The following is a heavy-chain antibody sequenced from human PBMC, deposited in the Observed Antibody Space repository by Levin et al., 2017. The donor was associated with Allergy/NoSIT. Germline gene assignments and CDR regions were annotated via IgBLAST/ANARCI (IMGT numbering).Heavy chain of an antibody. D-gene: IGHD2-21*01. CDR1: GGRLRNVA. CDR2: FINALDAA. CDR3: VCGEVPPEDTYYYYGVDV. Sequence: PAASVKVSCKASGGRLRNVAFNWVRQVPGQGLHWMGGFINALDAANYAQDFQDRVTITADEATTTAYLVLTRLTSDDRAIYYFVCGEVPPEDTYYYYGVDVWGQGTKVTVSS. J-gene: IGHJ6*02. V-gene: IGHV1-69*13.